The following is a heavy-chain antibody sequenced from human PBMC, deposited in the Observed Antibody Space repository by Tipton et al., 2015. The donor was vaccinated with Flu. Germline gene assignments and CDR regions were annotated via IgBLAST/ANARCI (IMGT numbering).Heavy chain of an antibody. CDR1: GGSISSSSYY. Sequence: TLSLTCTVSGGSISSSSYYWGWIRQPPGNGLEWIGSIYYSGSTYYNPSLKSRVTISVDTSKNQFSLKLSSVTAADTAVYYCARDGWELAYYYYGMDVWGQGP. CDR2: IYYSGST. CDR3: ARDGWELAYYYYGMDV. J-gene: IGHJ6*02. D-gene: IGHD1-26*01. V-gene: IGHV4-39*07.